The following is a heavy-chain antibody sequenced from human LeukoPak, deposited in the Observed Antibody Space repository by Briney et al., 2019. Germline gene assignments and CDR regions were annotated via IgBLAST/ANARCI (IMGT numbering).Heavy chain of an antibody. CDR2: IYPGDSDT. V-gene: IGHV5-51*01. CDR3: ARDSTTVFEWSLYYFDY. Sequence: AGESLKISCKGSGYSFTSYWIGWVRQMPGKGLEWMGIIYPGDSDTRYSPSFQGQVTISADKSISTPYLQWSSLKASDTDMYSCARDSTTVFEWSLYYFDYWGQGTLVTVSS. CDR1: GYSFTSYW. D-gene: IGHD3-3*01. J-gene: IGHJ4*02.